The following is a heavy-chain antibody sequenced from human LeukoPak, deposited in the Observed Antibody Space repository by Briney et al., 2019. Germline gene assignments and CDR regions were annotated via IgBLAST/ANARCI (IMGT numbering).Heavy chain of an antibody. CDR1: GFTFDDYA. D-gene: IGHD6-13*01. J-gene: IGHJ4*02. CDR3: ARKHLESSSWYLPFDY. V-gene: IGHV3-43*02. Sequence: GSLRLSCAVSGFTFDDYAMHWIRQGPGQGMDLVSLVGGDGGSTYYAASVKGRFTICRDNSKNSLYLQMNSLRTEDTALYYCARKHLESSSWYLPFDYWGQGTLVTVSS. CDR2: VGGDGGST.